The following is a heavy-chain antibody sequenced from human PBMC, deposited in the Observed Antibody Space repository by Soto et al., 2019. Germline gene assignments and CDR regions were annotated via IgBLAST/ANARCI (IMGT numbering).Heavy chain of an antibody. D-gene: IGHD3-9*01. CDR3: ARGYDILTGPLDY. CDR2: IYYSGST. J-gene: IGHJ4*02. V-gene: IGHV4-39*01. CDR1: GGSITSSSFY. Sequence: PSETLSLTCTVSGGSITSSSFYWGWIRRPPGKGLEWIGIIYYSGSTYYNPSLKSRVTISVDTSKSQFSLNLNSVTAADTAVYYCARGYDILTGPLDYWGPGTLVTVSS.